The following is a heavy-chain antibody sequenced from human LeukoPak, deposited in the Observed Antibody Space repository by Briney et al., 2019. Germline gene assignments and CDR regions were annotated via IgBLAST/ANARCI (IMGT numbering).Heavy chain of an antibody. J-gene: IGHJ4*02. CDR3: ARGLGAARYGGNY. CDR2: INHSGST. CDR1: GVSFSGYY. D-gene: IGHD6-6*01. V-gene: IGHV4-34*01. Sequence: KPSETLSLTCAVYGVSFSGYYWSWIRQPPGKGLEWVGEINHSGSTNYNPSLKSRVTISVDTSKNQFSLKLSSVTAADTAVYYCARGLGAARYGGNYWGQGTLVTVSS.